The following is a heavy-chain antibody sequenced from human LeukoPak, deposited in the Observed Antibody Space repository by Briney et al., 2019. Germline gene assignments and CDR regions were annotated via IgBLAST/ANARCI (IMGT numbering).Heavy chain of an antibody. CDR3: ARGGKYYFDY. V-gene: IGHV3-23*01. CDR2: ISGSGGST. Sequence: GGSLRLSCAASGFTFSSYSLNWVRQAPGKGLEWVSAISGSGGSTYYADSVKGRFTIPRDNSKNTLYLQMNSLRAEDTAVYYCARGGKYYFDYWGQGTLVTVSS. D-gene: IGHD3-16*01. CDR1: GFTFSSYS. J-gene: IGHJ4*02.